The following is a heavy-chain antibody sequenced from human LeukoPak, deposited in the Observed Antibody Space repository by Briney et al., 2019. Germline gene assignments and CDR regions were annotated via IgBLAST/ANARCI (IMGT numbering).Heavy chain of an antibody. CDR2: INSGGDAT. CDR3: ARAGLYEGRLYYYYYGMDV. CDR1: GFTFSSFT. J-gene: IGHJ6*02. V-gene: IGHV3-23*01. D-gene: IGHD2/OR15-2a*01. Sequence: GGSLRLSCAASGFTFSSFTMSWVRQAPGKGLQWVSAINSGGDATSYADSVKGRFSISRDNSKNFLFLQMNNLRPEDTAVYYCARAGLYEGRLYYYYYGMDVWGQGTTVTVSS.